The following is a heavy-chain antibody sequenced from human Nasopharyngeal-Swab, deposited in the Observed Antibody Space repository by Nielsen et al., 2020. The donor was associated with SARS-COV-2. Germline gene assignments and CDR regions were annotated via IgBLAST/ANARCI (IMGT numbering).Heavy chain of an antibody. CDR1: GFTFGNSA. J-gene: IGHJ4*02. CDR2: ISTHGGGK. CDR3: VKGMEGYNRGGYFDY. D-gene: IGHD5-24*01. V-gene: IGHV3-64D*06. Sequence: GESLKISCSTSGFTFGNSALHWVRQAPGKGLEYVSAISTHGGGKYSTDSVKGRFTIYRDNSQPTLYLQMSSLRPEDTAVYYCVKGMEGYNRGGYFDYWGQGNLVTVSS.